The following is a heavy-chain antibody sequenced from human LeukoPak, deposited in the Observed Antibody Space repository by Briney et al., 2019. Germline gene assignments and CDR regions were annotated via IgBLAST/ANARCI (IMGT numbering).Heavy chain of an antibody. CDR1: GGSISSSTYY. CDR2: IFYSGST. D-gene: IGHD3-22*01. Sequence: SETLSLTCTVSGGSISSSTYYWGWIRQPPGKGLEWIGNIFYSGSTYYHPSLKSRVTISVDTSKNQFSLKLSSVTAADTAVYYCARGTMMVGPWRQGTLVTVSS. CDR3: ARGTMMVGP. J-gene: IGHJ5*02. V-gene: IGHV4-39*07.